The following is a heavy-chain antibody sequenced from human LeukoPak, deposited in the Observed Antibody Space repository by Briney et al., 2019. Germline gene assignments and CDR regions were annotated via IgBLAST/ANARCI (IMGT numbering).Heavy chain of an antibody. Sequence: PSETLSLTCTVSGGSISSSSYYWGWIRQPPGKGLEWIGSIYYSGSTYYNPSLKSRVTISVDTSKNQFSLKLSSVTAADTAVYYCARAQLGATINWFDPWGQGTLVTVSS. D-gene: IGHD1-26*01. CDR1: GGSISSSSYY. J-gene: IGHJ5*02. CDR2: IYYSGST. CDR3: ARAQLGATINWFDP. V-gene: IGHV4-39*07.